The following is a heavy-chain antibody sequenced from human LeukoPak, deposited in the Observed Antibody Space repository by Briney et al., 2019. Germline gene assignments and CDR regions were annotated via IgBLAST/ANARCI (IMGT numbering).Heavy chain of an antibody. CDR3: ATSRGVLTPFDY. CDR1: GGSISSYY. D-gene: IGHD3-10*01. Sequence: SETLSLTCTVSGGSISSYYWSWIRQPPGKGLEWIGYFYYSGSTNYNPSLKRRVTISGDTSKNQFSLKLNSVTAADTAVYYCATSRGVLTPFDYWGQGTLVTVSS. CDR2: FYYSGST. V-gene: IGHV4-59*01. J-gene: IGHJ4*02.